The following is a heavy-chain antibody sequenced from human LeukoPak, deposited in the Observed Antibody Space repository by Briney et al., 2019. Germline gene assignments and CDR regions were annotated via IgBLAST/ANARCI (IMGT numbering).Heavy chain of an antibody. J-gene: IGHJ3*02. D-gene: IGHD4-11*01. CDR2: IYYSGST. Sequence: PSETLSLTCTVSGGSISSSSYYWGWIRQPPGKGLEWIGSIYYSGSTYYNPSLKSRVTISVDTSKNQFSLKLSSVTAADTAVYYCATGRDDYMDDAFDIWGQGTMITVSS. CDR1: GGSISSSSYY. V-gene: IGHV4-39*07. CDR3: ATGRDDYMDDAFDI.